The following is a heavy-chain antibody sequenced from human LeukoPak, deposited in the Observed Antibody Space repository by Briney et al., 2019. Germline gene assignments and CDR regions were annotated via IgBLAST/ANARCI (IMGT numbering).Heavy chain of an antibody. J-gene: IGHJ4*02. V-gene: IGHV3-53*01. Sequence: GGSLRLSCVASGFIVSNNYLNWVRQAPGKGLEWLSIIYVGDNVYYADSVKGRFAISTDNSKNTLYLQMNSLRVEDTAVYFCAARKVRGVWFYLDYWGQGTLVTVSS. CDR1: GFIVSNNY. D-gene: IGHD3-10*01. CDR3: AARKVRGVWFYLDY. CDR2: IYVGDNV.